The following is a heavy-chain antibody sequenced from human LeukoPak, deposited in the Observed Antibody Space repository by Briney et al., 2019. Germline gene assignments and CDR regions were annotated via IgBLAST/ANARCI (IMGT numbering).Heavy chain of an antibody. Sequence: KPSQTLSLTCTVSGGSISSGDYYWSWIRQPPGKGLEWIGYIYYSGSTYYNPSLKSRVTISVDTSKNQFSLKLSSVTAADTAVYYCARGRAEPFSTMVRGVTVGFDYWGQGTLVTVSS. CDR2: IYYSGST. CDR3: ARGRAEPFSTMVRGVTVGFDY. CDR1: GGSISSGDYY. V-gene: IGHV4-30-4*01. D-gene: IGHD3-10*01. J-gene: IGHJ4*02.